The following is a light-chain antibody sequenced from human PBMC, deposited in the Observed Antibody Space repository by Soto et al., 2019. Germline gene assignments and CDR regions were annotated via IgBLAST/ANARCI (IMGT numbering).Light chain of an antibody. CDR1: QSVSSN. V-gene: IGKV3-11*01. CDR3: QQRNSWPPTFT. CDR2: DTS. J-gene: IGKJ5*01. Sequence: EILTTQSPATLSVSLRERATLSCRARQSVSSNLAWYQQKPGQAPRRLIYDTSIRATGIPARFSGSGSGTDFTLTISSLEPEDFAVYYCQQRNSWPPTFTFGQGTRLEIK.